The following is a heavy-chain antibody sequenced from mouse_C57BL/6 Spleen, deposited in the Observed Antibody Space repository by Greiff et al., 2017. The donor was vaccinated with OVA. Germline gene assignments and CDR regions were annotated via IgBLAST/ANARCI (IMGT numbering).Heavy chain of an antibody. CDR3: ASRDYDDEDYAMDY. CDR1: GYTFTDYN. CDR2: INPNNGGT. V-gene: IGHV1-22*01. J-gene: IGHJ4*01. D-gene: IGHD2-4*01. Sequence: VQLKQSGPELVKPGASVKMSCKASGYTFTDYNMHWVKQSHGKSLEWIGYINPNNGGTSYNQKFKGKATLTVNKSSSTAYMELRSLTSEDSAVYYCASRDYDDEDYAMDYWGQGTSVTVSS.